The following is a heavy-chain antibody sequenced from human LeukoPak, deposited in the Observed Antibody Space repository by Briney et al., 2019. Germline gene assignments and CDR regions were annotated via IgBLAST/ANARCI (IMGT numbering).Heavy chain of an antibody. V-gene: IGHV3-23*01. CDR1: GFTFCSYA. CDR2: ISGSGGST. D-gene: IGHD2-21*01. Sequence: GALRLSCGAPGFTFCSYAMRWVRQAPGEGVGWGSAISGSGGSTYYADSVKGRFTISRDNSKNTLYLQMNSLRAEDTAVYYCAKALLEYRCLDYWGQGTLVTVSS. J-gene: IGHJ4*02. CDR3: AKALLEYRCLDY.